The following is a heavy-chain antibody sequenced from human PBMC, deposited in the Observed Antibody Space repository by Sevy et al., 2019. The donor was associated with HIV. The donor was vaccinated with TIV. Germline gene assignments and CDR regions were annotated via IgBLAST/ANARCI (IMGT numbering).Heavy chain of an antibody. Sequence: SETLSLTCTVSGGPMRSSGHYWTWIRQHPGKGLELVGYIYYSGSTYYNPSLKSRLAISIDTSQNQLSLKLSSVTAADTAIYYCATPRPTPGGDYFDSWGQGILVTVSS. V-gene: IGHV4-31*03. D-gene: IGHD1-26*01. J-gene: IGHJ4*02. CDR1: GGPMRSSGHY. CDR2: IYYSGST. CDR3: ATPRPTPGGDYFDS.